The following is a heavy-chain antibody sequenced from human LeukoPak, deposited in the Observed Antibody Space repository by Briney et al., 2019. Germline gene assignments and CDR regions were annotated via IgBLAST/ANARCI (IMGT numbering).Heavy chain of an antibody. CDR3: ARDDYDSSGYYLQDAFDI. CDR2: IYYSGST. J-gene: IGHJ3*02. Sequence: SETLSLTCTVSSGSISSSSYYWGWIRQPPGKGLEWIGSIYYSGSTYYNPSLKSRVTLSVDTSKNQFSLKLSSVTAADTAVYYCARDDYDSSGYYLQDAFDIWGQGTMVTVSS. D-gene: IGHD3-22*01. CDR1: SGSISSSSYY. V-gene: IGHV4-39*02.